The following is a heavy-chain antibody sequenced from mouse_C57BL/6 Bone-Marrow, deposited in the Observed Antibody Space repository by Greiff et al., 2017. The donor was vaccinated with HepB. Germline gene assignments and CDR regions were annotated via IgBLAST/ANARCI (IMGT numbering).Heavy chain of an antibody. V-gene: IGHV6-6*01. J-gene: IGHJ4*01. CDR2: IRNKANNHAT. D-gene: IGHD2-5*01. CDR1: GFTFSDAW. Sequence: EVMLVESGGGLVQPGGSMKLSCAASGFTFSDAWMDWVRQSPEKGLEWVAEIRNKANNHATYYAESVKGRFTISRDDSKSSVYLQMNSVRAEDTGIYDCTRVYSRGYYAMDYWGQGTSVTVSS. CDR3: TRVYSRGYYAMDY.